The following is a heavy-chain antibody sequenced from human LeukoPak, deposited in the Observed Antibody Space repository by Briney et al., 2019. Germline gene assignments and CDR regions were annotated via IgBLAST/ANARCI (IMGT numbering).Heavy chain of an antibody. CDR1: GFNFGIYG. J-gene: IGHJ4*02. Sequence: GGSLRLSCTASGFNFGIYGMHWVRQAPGKGLEWVAVMWDDGTNEYYVESVKGRFTISRDNSKNTLYLQMNSLRAEDTATYFCARGHNSRAGVTDCCPLDYWGQGTLVTVSS. V-gene: IGHV3-33*01. CDR3: ARGHNSRAGVTDCCPLDY. D-gene: IGHD2-21*02. CDR2: MWDDGTNE.